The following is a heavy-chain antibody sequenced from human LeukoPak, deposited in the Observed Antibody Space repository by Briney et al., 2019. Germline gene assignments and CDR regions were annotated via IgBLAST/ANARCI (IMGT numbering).Heavy chain of an antibody. V-gene: IGHV3-30*02. CDR3: SKGGYCSRTSCSLYPFEY. Sequence: PGGSLRLSCAASGFTFSTYAMSWVREAPGKGLEWVAFIRYHGSNKYYADSVKGRFTISRDNSKNTLFLQMNSLRAEDTAVYYLSKGGYCSRTSCSLYPFEYWGQGTLVTVSS. D-gene: IGHD2-2*01. CDR1: GFTFSTYA. J-gene: IGHJ4*02. CDR2: IRYHGSNK.